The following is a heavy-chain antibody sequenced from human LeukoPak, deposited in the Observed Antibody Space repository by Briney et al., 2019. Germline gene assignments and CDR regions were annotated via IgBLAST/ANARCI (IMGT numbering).Heavy chain of an antibody. CDR2: IYYSGST. CDR1: GGSISSGDYY. D-gene: IGHD3-22*01. Sequence: SQTLSLTCTVSGGSISSGDYYWSWIRQPPGKGLEWIGYIYYSGSTYYNPSLKSRVTISVDTSKNQFSLKLSSVTAADTAVYYCARDKVVVVISYFDYWGQGTLVTVSS. V-gene: IGHV4-30-4*01. J-gene: IGHJ4*02. CDR3: ARDKVVVVISYFDY.